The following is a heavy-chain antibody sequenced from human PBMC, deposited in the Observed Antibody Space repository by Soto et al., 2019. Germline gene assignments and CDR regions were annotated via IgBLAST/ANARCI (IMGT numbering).Heavy chain of an antibody. J-gene: IGHJ6*02. CDR2: IYHSGST. D-gene: IGHD3-10*01. V-gene: IGHV4-38-2*01. Sequence: SETLSLTCAVSGYSISSGYYWGWIRQPPGKGLEWIGSIYHSGSTYNNPSLKSRVTISVDTSKNQFSLKLSSVTAADTAVYYFARAGGYGMDVWGQGTTVTVSS. CDR3: ARAGGYGMDV. CDR1: GYSISSGYY.